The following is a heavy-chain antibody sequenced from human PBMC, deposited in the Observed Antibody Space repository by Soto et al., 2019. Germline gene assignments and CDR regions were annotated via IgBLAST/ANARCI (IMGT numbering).Heavy chain of an antibody. CDR2: IYWNDDT. D-gene: IGHD2-15*01. CDR3: AHRQEGSGGDKFDY. CDR1: GFSLSTSGVA. J-gene: IGHJ4*02. V-gene: IGHV2-5*01. Sequence: QITLKESGPTLVRPTQTLTLTCTFSGFSLSTSGVAVSWIRQPPGKALECLALIYWNDDTRYSPSLKSRLTIAKDPSKTQVDLRITNMDPGDKAAYYCAHRQEGSGGDKFDYWGQGTLVTVAS.